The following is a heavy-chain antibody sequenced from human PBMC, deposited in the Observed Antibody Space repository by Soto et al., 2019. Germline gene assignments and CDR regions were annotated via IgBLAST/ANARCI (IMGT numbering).Heavy chain of an antibody. CDR2: IHYSGST. CDR3: ARARFLEWLLFDY. CDR1: GGSIRFHY. V-gene: IGHV4-59*11. Sequence: SETLSLTSPFSGGSIRFHYWSWIRQPPGKGLEWIGYIHYSGSTNYNPSLKSRVTISVGTSKNQFSLKLSSVTAADTAVYYCARARFLEWLLFDYWGQGTLVTVSS. J-gene: IGHJ4*02. D-gene: IGHD3-3*01.